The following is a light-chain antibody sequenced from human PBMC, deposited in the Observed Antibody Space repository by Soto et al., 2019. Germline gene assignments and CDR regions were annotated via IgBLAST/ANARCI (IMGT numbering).Light chain of an antibody. CDR1: SSDVGGYNY. Sequence: QSALTQPPSASGSPGQSVTISCTGTSSDVGGYNYVSWYQQHPGKAPKLMIYDVSERPSGVPDRFSGSKSGNTASLTVSVLQAEDEADYYCSSYAGTNNVLFGGGTKLTVL. CDR3: SSYAGTNNVL. J-gene: IGLJ3*02. CDR2: DVS. V-gene: IGLV2-8*01.